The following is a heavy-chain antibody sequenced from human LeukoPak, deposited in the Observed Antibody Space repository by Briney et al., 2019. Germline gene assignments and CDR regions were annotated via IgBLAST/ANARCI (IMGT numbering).Heavy chain of an antibody. Sequence: GGSLRLSCAASGFTFSSYAMSWVRQAPGKGLEWVSAISGSGGSTYYADSVKGRFTISRDNSKNTLYLQMNSLRAEDTAVYYYAMVPAAMGSGVYWGQGTPVTVSS. J-gene: IGHJ4*02. V-gene: IGHV3-23*01. CDR3: AMVPAAMGSGVY. CDR1: GFTFSSYA. CDR2: ISGSGGST. D-gene: IGHD2-2*01.